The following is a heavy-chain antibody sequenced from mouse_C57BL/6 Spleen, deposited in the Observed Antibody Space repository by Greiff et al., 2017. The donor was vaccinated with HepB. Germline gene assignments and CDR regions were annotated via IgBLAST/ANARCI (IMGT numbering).Heavy chain of an antibody. CDR1: GYTFTDYE. CDR3: TSYSNYNY. CDR2: IDPETGGT. J-gene: IGHJ2*01. Sequence: VQLKESGAELVRPGASVTLSCKASGYTFTDYEMHWVKQTPVHGLEWIGAIDPETGGTAYNQKFKGKAILTADKSSSTAYMELRSLTSEDSAVYYCTSYSNYNYWGQGTTLTVSS. D-gene: IGHD2-5*01. V-gene: IGHV1-15*01.